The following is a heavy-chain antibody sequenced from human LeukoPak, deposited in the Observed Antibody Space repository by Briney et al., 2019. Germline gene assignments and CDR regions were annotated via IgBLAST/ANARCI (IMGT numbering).Heavy chain of an antibody. V-gene: IGHV3-9*01. J-gene: IGHJ4*02. Sequence: PGRSLRLSCAASGFTFDDYAMHWVRQAPGKGLEWVSGISWNSGRIGYADSVKGRFIISRDNAKNSLYLQMNSLRAEDTAVYYCLRGDRRDYWGQGTLVTVSS. CDR1: GFTFDDYA. CDR3: LRGDRRDY. D-gene: IGHD3-10*01. CDR2: ISWNSGRI.